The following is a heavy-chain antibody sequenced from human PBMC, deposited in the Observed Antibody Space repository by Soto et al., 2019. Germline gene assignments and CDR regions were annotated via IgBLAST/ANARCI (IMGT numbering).Heavy chain of an antibody. V-gene: IGHV3-33*01. CDR3: ATQTTYCSSTSCYRSWYFDL. J-gene: IGHJ2*01. Sequence: QVQLVESGGGVVQPGRSLRLSCAASGFTFSSYGMHWVRQAPGKGLEWVAVIWYDGSNKYYADSVKGRFTISRDNSKNTLYLQMNSLRAEDTAVYYCATQTTYCSSTSCYRSWYFDLWGRGTLVTVSS. CDR1: GFTFSSYG. CDR2: IWYDGSNK. D-gene: IGHD2-2*02.